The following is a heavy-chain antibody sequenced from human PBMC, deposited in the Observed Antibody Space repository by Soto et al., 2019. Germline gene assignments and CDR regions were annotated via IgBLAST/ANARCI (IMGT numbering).Heavy chain of an antibody. CDR1: GGSISTYY. CDR2: IYYSGST. V-gene: IGHV4-59*01. J-gene: IGHJ4*02. Sequence: QVQLQESGPGLVKPSETLSLTCTVSGGSISTYYWNWIRQPPGQGLEWIGYIYYSGSTNFNPSLKSLVTMSVDASNNQFSLKLTSVTASDTAVYYCARRDFLSGYPYIAYWGQGTMVTVSS. D-gene: IGHD3-3*01. CDR3: ARRDFLSGYPYIAY.